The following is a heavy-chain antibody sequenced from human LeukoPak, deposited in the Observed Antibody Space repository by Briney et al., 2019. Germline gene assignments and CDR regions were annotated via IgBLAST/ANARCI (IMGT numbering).Heavy chain of an antibody. J-gene: IGHJ3*02. CDR3: AIVYCSGGICYGREAFDI. Sequence: SQTLSLTCTVSGGSISSGSYYWSWIRQPAGKGLGWIGRIYTSGSTNYNPSLKSRVTISVDTAKNQFSLKLSSVTAADTAVYYCAIVYCSGGICYGREAFDIWGQGTMVTVSS. V-gene: IGHV4-61*02. CDR1: GGSISSGSYY. CDR2: IYTSGST. D-gene: IGHD2-15*01.